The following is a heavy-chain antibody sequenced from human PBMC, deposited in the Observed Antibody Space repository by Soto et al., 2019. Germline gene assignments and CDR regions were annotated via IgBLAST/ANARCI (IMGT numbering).Heavy chain of an antibody. CDR2: IKQDGSEK. CDR1: GFTFSSYW. CDR3: ARARIVVVPAANWFDP. Sequence: PGGSLRLSCAASGFTFSSYWMSWVHQAPGKGLEWVANIKQDGSEKYYVDSVKGRFTISRDNAKNSLYLQMNSLRAEDTAVYYCARARIVVVPAANWFDPWGQGTLVTVSS. J-gene: IGHJ5*02. D-gene: IGHD2-2*01. V-gene: IGHV3-7*01.